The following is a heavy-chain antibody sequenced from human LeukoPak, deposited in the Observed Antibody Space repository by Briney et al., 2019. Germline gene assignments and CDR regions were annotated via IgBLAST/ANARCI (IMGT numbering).Heavy chain of an antibody. CDR1: GYTFTGYY. V-gene: IGHV1-2*02. Sequence: ASVKVSCKASGYTFTGYYMHWVRQAPGQGLEWMGWINPNSGGTNYAQKFQGRVTMTRDTSISTAYMELSRLRSDDTAVYYCARDRGYYDSSGYLQYWGQGTLVTVSS. CDR3: ARDRGYYDSSGYLQY. J-gene: IGHJ4*02. CDR2: INPNSGGT. D-gene: IGHD3-22*01.